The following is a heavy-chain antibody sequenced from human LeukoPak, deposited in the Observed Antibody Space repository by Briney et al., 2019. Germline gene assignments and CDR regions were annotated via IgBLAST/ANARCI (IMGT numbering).Heavy chain of an antibody. CDR3: ARGDDAFDI. CDR2: ISWNSGSI. CDR1: GFTFDDYA. V-gene: IGHV3-9*01. J-gene: IGHJ3*02. D-gene: IGHD2-21*02. Sequence: GGSLRLSCAASGFTFDDYAMHWVRQAPGKGLEWVSGISWNSGSIGYADSVKGRFTISRDNAKNSLYLQMNSLRAEDTAVYYCARGDDAFDIWGQGTMVTVSS.